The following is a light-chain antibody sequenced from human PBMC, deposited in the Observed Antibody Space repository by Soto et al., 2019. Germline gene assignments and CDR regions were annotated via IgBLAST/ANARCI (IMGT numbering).Light chain of an antibody. CDR1: HTISSSY. CDR2: GIS. J-gene: IGKJ2*02. CDR3: QRDDRLRT. V-gene: IGKV3-20*01. Sequence: VLSQSPGTLSLTTRERATLSCRASHTISSSYLAWYQQKPGQAPRLLMYGISRRATGIPDRFSGSGSGTDFTLTITILEAEDLAIYCWQRDDRLRTFGQVTNLDI.